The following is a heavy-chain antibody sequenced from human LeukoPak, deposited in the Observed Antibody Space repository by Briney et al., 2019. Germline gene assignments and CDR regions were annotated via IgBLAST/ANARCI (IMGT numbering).Heavy chain of an antibody. CDR3: ARHSSGYLSYFDY. CDR1: GGSISSYH. Sequence: SDTLSLTCTVSGGSISSYHWSWIRQPPGKGLEWIGYIYYSGSTNYNPSLKSRVTISLDTSKNQFSLKVSSVTAADTAVYYCARHSSGYLSYFDYWGQGTLVPVSS. D-gene: IGHD3-22*01. J-gene: IGHJ4*02. CDR2: IYYSGST. V-gene: IGHV4-59*08.